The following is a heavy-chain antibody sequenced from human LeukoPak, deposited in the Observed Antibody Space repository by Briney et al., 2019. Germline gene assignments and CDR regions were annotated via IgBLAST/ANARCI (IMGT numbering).Heavy chain of an antibody. CDR1: GGSISSSNW. V-gene: IGHV4-4*02. J-gene: IGHJ6*04. CDR3: ARNRIVVVVAATRYYYYGMDV. CDR2: IYHSGST. D-gene: IGHD2-15*01. Sequence: SETLSLTCAVSGGSISSSNWWSWVRQPPGKGLEWIGEIYHSGSTNYNPSLKSRVTISVDKYKNQFSLKLSSVTAADTAVYYCARNRIVVVVAATRYYYYGMDVWGKGTTVTVSS.